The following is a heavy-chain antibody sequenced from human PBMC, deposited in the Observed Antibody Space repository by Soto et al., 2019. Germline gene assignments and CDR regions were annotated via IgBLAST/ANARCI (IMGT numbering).Heavy chain of an antibody. CDR3: ARTVGGYFDY. V-gene: IGHV4-59*01. CDR1: GGSISSYY. D-gene: IGHD3-10*01. J-gene: IGHJ4*02. Sequence: QVQLQESGPGLVKPSETLSLTCTVSGGSISSYYWSWIRQPPGKGLEWIGYIYYSGSTNYNPSLKSRVTISVDTSKNQFSLKLSSVTAAVTAVYYCARTVGGYFDYWGQGTLVTVSS. CDR2: IYYSGST.